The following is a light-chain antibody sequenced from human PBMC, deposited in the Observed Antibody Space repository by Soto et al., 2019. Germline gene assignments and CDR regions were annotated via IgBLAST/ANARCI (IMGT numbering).Light chain of an antibody. J-gene: IGKJ4*01. CDR2: DAS. CDR3: QQLNSYPLT. CDR1: QGISSY. V-gene: IGKV1-9*01. Sequence: IQCTQSPSSLSASVEARVTIPCRASQGISSYLAWYQQKPGKAPKLLIYDASTLQSGVPSRFSASGSGTEFTLTISSLQPEDFATYYCQQLNSYPLTFGQGAKVDIK.